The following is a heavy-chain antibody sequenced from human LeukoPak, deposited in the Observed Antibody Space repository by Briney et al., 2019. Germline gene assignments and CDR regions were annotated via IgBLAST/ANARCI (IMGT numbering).Heavy chain of an antibody. CDR2: IYYSGPT. D-gene: IGHD3-10*01. CDR3: ARRFRGPDY. V-gene: IGHV4-39*02. CDR1: GGSIISSSYY. Sequence: SGPLSLPGTVSGGSIISSSYYGGGIRQPPGKGLDWIGSIYYSGPTYYHPSLKSRLTISVDTSKNHFSLKLSSVTAADTAVYYCARRFRGPDYWGQGTLVTVSS. J-gene: IGHJ4*02.